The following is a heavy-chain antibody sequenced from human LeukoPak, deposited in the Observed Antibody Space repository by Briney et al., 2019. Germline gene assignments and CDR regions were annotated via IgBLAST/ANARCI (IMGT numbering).Heavy chain of an antibody. CDR1: GGSISSYY. CDR2: IYYSGST. CDR3: ASLTTVTQGYFDS. V-gene: IGHV4-59*08. D-gene: IGHD4-17*01. J-gene: IGHJ4*02. Sequence: PSETLSLTCTVSGGSISSYYWSWIRQPPGKGLEWIGYIYYSGSTNYNPSLKSRLTISADASKNQFSLKLSSVTATDTAVYYCASLTTVTQGYFDSWGQGTLVTVSS.